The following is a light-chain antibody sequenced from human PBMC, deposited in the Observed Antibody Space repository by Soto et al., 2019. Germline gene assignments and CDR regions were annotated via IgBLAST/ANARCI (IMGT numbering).Light chain of an antibody. CDR1: QSVSSNY. V-gene: IGKV3-20*01. CDR3: QPYGTSPPLT. Sequence: EIVLTQSPGTLSLSPGERATLSCRASQSVSSNYLAWYQQKPGQAPRLLIYGASSRATGIPDRFSGSGSATDFTLTISRLEPEDFAVYYCQPYGTSPPLTFGGGTKVEIK. J-gene: IGKJ4*01. CDR2: GAS.